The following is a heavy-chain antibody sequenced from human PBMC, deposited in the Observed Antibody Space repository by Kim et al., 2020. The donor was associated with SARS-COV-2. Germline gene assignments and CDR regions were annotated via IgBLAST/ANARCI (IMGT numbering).Heavy chain of an antibody. J-gene: IGHJ4*02. D-gene: IGHD1-20*01. V-gene: IGHV4-31*03. CDR2: IYYSGST. CDR1: GGSISSGGYY. CDR3: ARGTQGPQYNWTHHYNYFVY. Sequence: SETLSLTCTVSGGSISSGGYYWSWIRQHPGKGLEWIGYIYYSGSTYYNSSLKRRVTISVDTTKNLFSLKLSSVTAADTAVYYWARGTQGPQYNWTHHYNYFVYWGQGTLVTVSS.